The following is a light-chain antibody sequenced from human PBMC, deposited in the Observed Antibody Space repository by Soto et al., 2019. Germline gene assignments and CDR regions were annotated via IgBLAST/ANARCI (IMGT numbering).Light chain of an antibody. CDR3: SSYTSGNTLYV. Sequence: QSALAQPASVSGYPGQSITISCTGTSSDVGGYKYVSWYQQHPGRAPKLMIYEVRNRPSGVSSRFSGSKSGNTASLTISGLQAEDEADYYCSSYTSGNTLYVFGTGTKVTVL. CDR2: EVR. V-gene: IGLV2-14*01. J-gene: IGLJ1*01. CDR1: SSDVGGYKY.